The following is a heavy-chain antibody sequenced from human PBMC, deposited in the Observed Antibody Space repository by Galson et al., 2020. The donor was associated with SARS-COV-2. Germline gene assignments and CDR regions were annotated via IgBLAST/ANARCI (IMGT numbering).Heavy chain of an antibody. CDR1: GFHFSSFP. CDR2: ISSDEANK. D-gene: IGHD5-18*01. J-gene: IGHJ4*02. Sequence: GGSLRLSCAASGFHFSSFPMHWVRQAPGKGLEWVAVISSDEANKYYADSVKGRFTISSDNSMNILSLQMNSLRTEDTAVYFCARDRMAGYIYGHGFASLPNYGGQGTLVTVSP. CDR3: ARDRMAGYIYGHGFASLPNY. V-gene: IGHV3-30-3*01.